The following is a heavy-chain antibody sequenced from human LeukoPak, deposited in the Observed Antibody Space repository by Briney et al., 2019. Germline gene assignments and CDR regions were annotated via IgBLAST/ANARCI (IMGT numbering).Heavy chain of an antibody. D-gene: IGHD5-18*01. CDR3: ARGRGRGYSYGPGVDY. V-gene: IGHV4-59*12. Sequence: SETLSLTCTVSGGSISSYYWSWIRQPPGKGLEWIGYIYYSGSTNYNPSLKSRVTISVDTSKNQFSLKLSSVTAADTAVYYCARGRGRGYSYGPGVDYWGQGTLVTVSS. J-gene: IGHJ4*02. CDR2: IYYSGST. CDR1: GGSISSYY.